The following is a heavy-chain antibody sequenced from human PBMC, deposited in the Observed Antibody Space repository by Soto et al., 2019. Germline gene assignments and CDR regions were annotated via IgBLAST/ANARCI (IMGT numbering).Heavy chain of an antibody. V-gene: IGHV3-23*01. J-gene: IGHJ4*02. CDR1: GFTFSGYA. CDR3: AKRVAYSSSTHYFDH. D-gene: IGHD6-6*01. CDR2: ISDSGGST. Sequence: EVQLLESGGVLVQPGGSLRLACAASGFTFSGYAMSWVRQAPGKGLEWVSSISDSGGSTYYADSVRGRFTISRDNSKNTRYLQMNSLRDEDTALYFWAKRVAYSSSTHYFDHWGQGTLVTVSS.